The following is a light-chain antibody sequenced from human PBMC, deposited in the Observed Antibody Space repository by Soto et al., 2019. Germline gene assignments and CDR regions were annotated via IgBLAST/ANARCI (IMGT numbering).Light chain of an antibody. V-gene: IGKV1-39*01. CDR2: GAS. CDR1: QSISIY. J-gene: IGKJ5*01. CDR3: QQTYTTPEIT. Sequence: DIQITQSTSSLSASVGDRVTITCRASQSISIYLNWYQLKPGKAPNLLMYGASYLKSGAPTRFSGSGSGTDFTLTISSLQPEDFAIYYCQQTYTTPEITFGQVTRLENK.